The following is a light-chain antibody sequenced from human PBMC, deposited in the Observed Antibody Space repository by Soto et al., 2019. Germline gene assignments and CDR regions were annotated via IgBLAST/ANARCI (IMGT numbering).Light chain of an antibody. Sequence: EIVLTQAPATLSVSPGERGTLSCRSSQSVQSNLAWYQQKPGQAPRLLICDASTRATGIPARFSGSGSGTEFTLTISSLQSEDFAVYYCQQYNNWLTFGGGTKVDI. CDR3: QQYNNWLT. CDR2: DAS. J-gene: IGKJ4*01. CDR1: QSVQSN. V-gene: IGKV3-15*01.